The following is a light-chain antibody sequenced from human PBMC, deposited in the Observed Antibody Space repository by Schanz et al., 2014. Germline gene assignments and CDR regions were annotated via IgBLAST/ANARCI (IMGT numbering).Light chain of an antibody. Sequence: QSALTQPPSASGSPGQSVTISCTGTSSDVGGYNYVSWYQQHPGKAPKLMIYDVNNRPSGVSNRFSGSKSGNTASLTISGLQAEDEASYSCSSYTTTSTLLFGGGTKLTV. J-gene: IGLJ2*01. V-gene: IGLV2-14*01. CDR2: DVN. CDR1: SSDVGGYNY. CDR3: SSYTTTSTLL.